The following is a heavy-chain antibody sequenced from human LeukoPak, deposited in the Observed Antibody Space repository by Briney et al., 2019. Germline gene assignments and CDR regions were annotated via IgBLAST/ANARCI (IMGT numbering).Heavy chain of an antibody. V-gene: IGHV3-66*01. CDR1: GFTVSSNY. D-gene: IGHD3-22*01. J-gene: IGHJ4*02. Sequence: PGGSLRLSCAASGFTVSSNYMNWVRQAPGKGLEWVSLIYSGGSTHYADSVKDRFTISRDNAKNSLYLQMYSLRAEDTAVYYCARDFYYYDSSGYYPFDYWGQGTLVTVSS. CDR2: IYSGGST. CDR3: ARDFYYYDSSGYYPFDY.